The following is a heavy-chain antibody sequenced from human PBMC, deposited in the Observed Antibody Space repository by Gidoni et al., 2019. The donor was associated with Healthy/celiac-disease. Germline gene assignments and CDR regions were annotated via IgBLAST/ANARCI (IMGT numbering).Heavy chain of an antibody. CDR2: ILYDGSNK. Sequence: QVQLVESGGGVVQPGRSLRLSCAASGFTFSSYGMHWVRQAPGKGLEWVAVILYDGSNKYYADSVKGRFTISRDNSKNTLYLQMNSLRAEDTAVYYCAREPATYDFWSGYYNKYYFDYWGQGTLVTVSS. J-gene: IGHJ4*02. CDR1: GFTFSSYG. V-gene: IGHV3-33*01. CDR3: AREPATYDFWSGYYNKYYFDY. D-gene: IGHD3-3*01.